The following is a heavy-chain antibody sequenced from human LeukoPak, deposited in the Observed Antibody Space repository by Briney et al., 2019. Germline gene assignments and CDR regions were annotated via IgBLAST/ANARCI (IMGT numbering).Heavy chain of an antibody. CDR2: FDPEDGET. J-gene: IGHJ4*02. Sequence: ASVKVSCKVSGYTLTELSMHWVRQAPGKGLEWIGGFDPEDGETNYAQKFQGRVTMTEDTSTDTAYMELSSLTADDTAVYYCAKDLAMVRGVIGGDYWGQGTLVTVPS. CDR1: GYTLTELS. CDR3: AKDLAMVRGVIGGDY. D-gene: IGHD3-10*01. V-gene: IGHV1-24*01.